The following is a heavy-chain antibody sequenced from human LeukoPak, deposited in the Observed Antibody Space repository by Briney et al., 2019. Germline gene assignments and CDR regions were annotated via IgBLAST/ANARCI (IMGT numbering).Heavy chain of an antibody. CDR2: IYTSGST. Sequence: SETLSLTCTVSGGSISSYYWSWIRQPAGKGLEWIGRIYTSGSTNYNPSLKSRVTTSVDTSKNQFSLKLSSVTAADTAVYYCARQPRYGSGSYYNSLRHFDYWGQGTLVTVSS. D-gene: IGHD3-10*01. V-gene: IGHV4-4*07. J-gene: IGHJ4*02. CDR3: ARQPRYGSGSYYNSLRHFDY. CDR1: GGSISSYY.